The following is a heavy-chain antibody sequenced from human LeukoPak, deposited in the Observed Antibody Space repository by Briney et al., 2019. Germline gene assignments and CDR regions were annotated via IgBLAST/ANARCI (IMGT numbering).Heavy chain of an antibody. CDR1: GFTFSIYA. D-gene: IGHD3-10*01. V-gene: IGHV3-23*01. CDR3: VVSMVDY. J-gene: IGHJ4*01. Sequence: GGSRRLSCAASGFTFSIYAMSWVRQAPGKGLEWVSAICGSGGSTYYADSVKGRSTISRDNSKNTLYLQMNSRRAEDTAVYSCVVSMVDYWGQGTLVTVSS. CDR2: ICGSGGST.